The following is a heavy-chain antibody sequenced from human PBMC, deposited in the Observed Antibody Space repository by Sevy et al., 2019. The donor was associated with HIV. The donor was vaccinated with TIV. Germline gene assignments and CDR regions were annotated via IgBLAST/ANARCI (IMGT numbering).Heavy chain of an antibody. J-gene: IGHJ6*03. Sequence: GGSLRLSCAVSGFSFDSYGMTWVRQAPGKGLEWVSGISGSGSRTYYADSVKGRFIISRDNSKNTLDLQMNSLRSRDTAIYYCGKGGGGHYDPDEIGYYFYYYNMDVWGKGTTVTVSS. CDR2: ISGSGSRT. D-gene: IGHD3-22*01. CDR1: GFSFDSYG. V-gene: IGHV3-23*01. CDR3: GKGGGGHYDPDEIGYYFYYYNMDV.